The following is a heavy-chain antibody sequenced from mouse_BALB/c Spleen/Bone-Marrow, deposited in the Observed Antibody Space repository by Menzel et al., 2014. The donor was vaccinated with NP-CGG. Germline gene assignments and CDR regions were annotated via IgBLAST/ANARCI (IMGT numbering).Heavy chain of an antibody. D-gene: IGHD2-14*01. CDR1: GYSFTGYY. CDR3: TKNYRYDGALHY. V-gene: IGHV1-31*01. CDR2: INPYNGAT. J-gene: IGHJ4*01. Sequence: VQLQQSGPELVKPGASVKISCKASGYSFTGYYIHWVKQSHVKSLEWIGRINPYNGATDYNQNFKDKATLTVDKSSSTAYMELHSLTSEDSAVYNCTKNYRYDGALHYWGQGTSVTVSS.